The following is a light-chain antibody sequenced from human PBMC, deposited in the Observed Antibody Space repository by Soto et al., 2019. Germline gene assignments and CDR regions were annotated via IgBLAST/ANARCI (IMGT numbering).Light chain of an antibody. CDR1: SSDVGGYNY. CDR2: EVT. V-gene: IGLV2-8*01. J-gene: IGLJ2*01. Sequence: QSVLTQPPSASGSPGQSVTISCTGTSSDVGGYNYVSWYQHHPGKAPKLMIYEVTKRPSGVPDRFSGSKSGNTASLTVSGLQAEDEADYYCSSYAGSNKVFGGGTKVTVL. CDR3: SSYAGSNKV.